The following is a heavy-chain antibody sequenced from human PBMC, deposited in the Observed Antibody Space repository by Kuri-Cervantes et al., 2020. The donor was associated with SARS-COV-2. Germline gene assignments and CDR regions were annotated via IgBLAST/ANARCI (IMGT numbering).Heavy chain of an antibody. CDR3: ARSQYGRNYYYYGMDV. CDR2: IATAGDT. D-gene: IGHD4-17*01. Sequence: GESLKISCAASGFTFSNFDMHWVRQATGKGLEWVSPIATAGDTYYPGSVKGRFTISRENAKNSLYLQMNSLRTGDTAVYYCARSQYGRNYYYYGMDVWGQGTTVTVSS. J-gene: IGHJ6*02. V-gene: IGHV3-13*04. CDR1: GFTFSNFD.